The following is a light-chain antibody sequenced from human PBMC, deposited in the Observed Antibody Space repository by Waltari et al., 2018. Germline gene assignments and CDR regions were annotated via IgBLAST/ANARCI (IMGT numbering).Light chain of an antibody. V-gene: IGLV2-8*01. Sequence: QSALTQPPSASGSPGQSVTIFCTGTGSGGSVSWYQQHPGKAPKLMIYEVSKRPSGVLDRLSGSKSGNTASLTVSGLQAEDEGDYYCSSDAVSNNFYDFGSGTKVTVL. CDR1: GSGGS. CDR3: SSDAVSNNFYD. J-gene: IGLJ1*01. CDR2: EVS.